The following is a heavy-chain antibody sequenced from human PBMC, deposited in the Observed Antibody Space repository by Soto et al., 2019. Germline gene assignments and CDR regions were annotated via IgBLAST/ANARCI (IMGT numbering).Heavy chain of an antibody. V-gene: IGHV4-4*07. D-gene: IGHD2-15*01. CDR3: VRDCSGGGCYSDYGMDV. J-gene: IGHJ6*02. Sequence: QVQLQESGPGLVKPSETLSLTCTVSGDSISSFYWSWIRQTAGKGLEWIGRLYVSGSTDSNPSLKSRVSMSVDRSKNQFSLKLPSVTAADTAVYYCVRDCSGGGCYSDYGMDVWGQGTTVTVSS. CDR1: GDSISSFY. CDR2: LYVSGST.